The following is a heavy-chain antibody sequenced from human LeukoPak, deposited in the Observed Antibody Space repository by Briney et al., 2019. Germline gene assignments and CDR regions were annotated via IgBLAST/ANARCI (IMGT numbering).Heavy chain of an antibody. Sequence: PGGSLRLSCAASGFSFSNYGVNWVRQAPGKGLEWVSAISGSGGSTYYADSVKGRFTISRDNAKNSLYLQMNSLRAEDTAVYYCARDSPGSYGGNRSNYYYYYGMDVWGQGTTVTVSS. V-gene: IGHV3-23*01. D-gene: IGHD4-23*01. CDR2: ISGSGGST. CDR3: ARDSPGSYGGNRSNYYYYYGMDV. J-gene: IGHJ6*02. CDR1: GFSFSNYG.